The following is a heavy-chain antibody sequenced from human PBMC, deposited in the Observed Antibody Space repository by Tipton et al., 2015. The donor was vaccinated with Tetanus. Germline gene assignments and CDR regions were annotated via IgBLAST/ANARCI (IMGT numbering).Heavy chain of an antibody. CDR3: ARTDDFWSGSLDFDY. J-gene: IGHJ4*02. CDR2: IYPGDSDT. D-gene: IGHD3-3*01. V-gene: IGHV5-51*01. Sequence: QLVQSGAEVKKPGESLKISRKGSGYSFTSYWIGWVRQMPGKGLEWMGIIYPGDSDTRYSPSFQGQVTISADKSISTACLQWSSLKASDTAMYYCARTDDFWSGSLDFDYWGQGTLVTVSS. CDR1: GYSFTSYW.